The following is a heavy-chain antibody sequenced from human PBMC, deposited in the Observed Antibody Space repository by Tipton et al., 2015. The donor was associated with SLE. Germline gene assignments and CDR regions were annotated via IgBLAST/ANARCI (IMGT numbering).Heavy chain of an antibody. CDR2: IYHSGST. Sequence: TLSLTCAVSGYSISSGYYWGWIRQPPGKGLEWIGSIYHSGSTYYNPSLKSRVTISVDTSKNQFSLKLSSVTAADTAVYYCARVGDYYGSGSLLDWGQGTLVTVSS. V-gene: IGHV4-38-2*01. CDR1: GYSISSGYY. D-gene: IGHD3-10*01. CDR3: ARVGDYYGSGSLLD. J-gene: IGHJ4*02.